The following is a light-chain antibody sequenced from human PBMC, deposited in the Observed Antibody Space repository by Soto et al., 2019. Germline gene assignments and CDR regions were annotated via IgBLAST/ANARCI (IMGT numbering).Light chain of an antibody. J-gene: IGLJ2*01. V-gene: IGLV1-40*01. Sequence: QAVVTQPPSVSGAPGQRVTISCTGSSSNIGAGYDVHWYQQLPGTAPKLLIYAYINRPSGVPDRFSGSKSGTSASLAITGLQTEDEADYYCQSYDTSLTVVFGGGTKLTVL. CDR1: SSNIGAGYD. CDR2: AYI. CDR3: QSYDTSLTVV.